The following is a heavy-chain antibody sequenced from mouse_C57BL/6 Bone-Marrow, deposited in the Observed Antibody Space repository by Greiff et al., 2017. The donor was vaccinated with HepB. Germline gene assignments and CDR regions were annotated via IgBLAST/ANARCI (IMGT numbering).Heavy chain of an antibody. CDR2: INYDGSST. CDR1: GFTFSDYY. D-gene: IGHD1-1*01. Sequence: EVQLVESAGGLVQPGSSMKLSCTASGFTFSDYYMAWVRQVPEKGLEWVANINYDGSSTYYLDSLKSRFIISRDNAKNILYLQMSSLKSEDTATYYCARDDYYGSSYFGYFDVWGTGTTVTVSS. CDR3: ARDDYYGSSYFGYFDV. J-gene: IGHJ1*03. V-gene: IGHV5-16*01.